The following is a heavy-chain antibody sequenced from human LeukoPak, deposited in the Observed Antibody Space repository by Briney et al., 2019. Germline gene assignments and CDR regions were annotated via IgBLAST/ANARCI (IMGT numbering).Heavy chain of an antibody. V-gene: IGHV1-3*01. CDR2: INAGNGNT. CDR1: GYTFTSYA. CDR3: ARYCSSTSCNYYYYGMDV. Sequence: ASVKVSCKASGYTFTSYAMHWVRQAPGQRLEWMGWINAGNGNTKYSQKFQGRVTITRDTSASTAYMELSSLRSEDTAVYYCARYCSSTSCNYYYYGMDVWGQGTTVTVSS. J-gene: IGHJ6*02. D-gene: IGHD2-2*01.